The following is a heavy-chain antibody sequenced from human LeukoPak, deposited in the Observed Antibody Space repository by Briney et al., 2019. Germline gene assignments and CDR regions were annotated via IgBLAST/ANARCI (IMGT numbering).Heavy chain of an antibody. CDR1: GFTFSSYS. CDR2: ISSSSSYI. V-gene: IGHV3-21*01. CDR3: ASMYCSGGSCYSYYYMDV. J-gene: IGHJ6*03. D-gene: IGHD2-15*01. Sequence: PGGSLRLSCAASGFTFSSYSMNWVRQAPGKGLEWVSSISSSSSYIYYADSVKGRFTISRDNAKNSLYLQMNSLRAEDTAVYYCASMYCSGGSCYSYYYMDVWGKGTTVTVSS.